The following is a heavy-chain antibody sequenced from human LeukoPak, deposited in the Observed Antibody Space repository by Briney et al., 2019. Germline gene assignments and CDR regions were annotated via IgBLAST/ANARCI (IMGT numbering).Heavy chain of an antibody. CDR3: ARDRWLQEGGFDY. Sequence: PSETLSLTCTVSGGSISSSSYYWGWIRQPPGKGLEWIGSIYYSGSTYYNPSLKSRVTISVDTSKNQFSLKLSSVTAADTAVYYCARDRWLQEGGFDYWGQGTLVTVSS. CDR1: GGSISSSSYY. V-gene: IGHV4-39*07. CDR2: IYYSGST. D-gene: IGHD5-24*01. J-gene: IGHJ4*02.